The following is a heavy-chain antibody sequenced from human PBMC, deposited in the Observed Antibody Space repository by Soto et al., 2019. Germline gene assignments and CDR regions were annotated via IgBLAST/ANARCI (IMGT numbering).Heavy chain of an antibody. CDR1: GDSISSGDYY. J-gene: IGHJ6*02. Sequence: SETLSLSCTVSGDSISSGDYYWSWIRQPPGKGLEWIGYIYYSGSTNYNPSLKSRVTISVDTSKNQFSPKLSSVTAADTALYYCTRVDSSCDSCYPSRNYFDDMDVWGHGSTVTVSS. V-gene: IGHV4-61*08. CDR3: TRVDSSCDSCYPSRNYFDDMDV. D-gene: IGHD2-15*01. CDR2: IYYSGST.